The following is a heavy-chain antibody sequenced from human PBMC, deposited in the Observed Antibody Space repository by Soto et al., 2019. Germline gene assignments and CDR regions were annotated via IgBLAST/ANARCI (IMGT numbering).Heavy chain of an antibody. CDR1: GNKFTTFW. Sequence: GEALKTSFKATGNKFTTFWLNWVRQTPGKGLEWLGRIDPTDSFTNYSSPFEGHVTISVDRCISTAYVQWNALQASDTAIYYCAIPASGDSRDAFDVWGQGTTVTVSS. D-gene: IGHD2-15*01. V-gene: IGHV5-10-1*01. J-gene: IGHJ3*01. CDR2: IDPTDSFT. CDR3: AIPASGDSRDAFDV.